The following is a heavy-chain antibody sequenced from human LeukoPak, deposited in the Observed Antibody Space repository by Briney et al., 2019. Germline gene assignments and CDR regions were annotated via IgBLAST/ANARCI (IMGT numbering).Heavy chain of an antibody. CDR1: GFTLSSYW. CDR3: ARDNSYGLDV. V-gene: IGHV3-74*01. Sequence: PPGGSLRLSCAASGFTLSSYWMHWVRQAPGKGLVWVSHINNGGDSTAYADSVKGRFTISKDIAKNTLYLQMNSLRAEDTAVYHCARDNSYGLDVWGKGPTVTVSS. CDR2: INNGGDST. J-gene: IGHJ6*04.